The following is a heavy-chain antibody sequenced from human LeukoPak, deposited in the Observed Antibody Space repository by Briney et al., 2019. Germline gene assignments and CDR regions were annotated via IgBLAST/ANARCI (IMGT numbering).Heavy chain of an antibody. D-gene: IGHD6-19*01. J-gene: IGHJ4*02. CDR3: AGDSSGWPYYFDY. CDR1: GFTFSSYW. CDR2: IKQDGSEK. V-gene: IGHV3-7*01. Sequence: GGSLRLSCAASGFTFSSYWVSWVRQAPGKGLEWVDNIKQDGSEKYYVDSVKGRFTISRDNDKNSLYLQMNSLRAEDTAVYYCAGDSSGWPYYFDYWGQGTLVTVSS.